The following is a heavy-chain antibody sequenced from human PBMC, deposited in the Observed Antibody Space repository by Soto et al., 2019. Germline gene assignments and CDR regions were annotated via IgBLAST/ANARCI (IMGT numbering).Heavy chain of an antibody. CDR2: ISVYXXNX. J-gene: IGHJ4*02. Sequence: ASVKVSRKASGYTFTRYGISLVRQAPVQGLEWMRWISVYXXNXXXXXKXXGRVTMTTDTSKSTGYMELRTLRPDETAVYYCARGSRLLWFGGYFDYWGQGPLVTVS. V-gene: IGHV1-18*04. CDR3: ARGSRLLWFGGYFDY. CDR1: GYTFTRYG. D-gene: IGHD3-10*01.